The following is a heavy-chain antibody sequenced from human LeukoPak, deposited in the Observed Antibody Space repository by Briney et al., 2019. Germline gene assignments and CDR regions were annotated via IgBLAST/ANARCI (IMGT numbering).Heavy chain of an antibody. J-gene: IGHJ4*02. D-gene: IGHD6-13*01. CDR2: ISTSSTYI. CDR3: ARDLLEIAADSYFDY. Sequence: PGGSLRLSCVASGFTFSSYSMNWVRQAPGKGLEWVSSISTSSTYIYYADSVKGRFIISRDNAKNSLYLQMNSLRAEDTAVYYCARDLLEIAADSYFDYWGQGTLVTVSS. V-gene: IGHV3-21*01. CDR1: GFTFSSYS.